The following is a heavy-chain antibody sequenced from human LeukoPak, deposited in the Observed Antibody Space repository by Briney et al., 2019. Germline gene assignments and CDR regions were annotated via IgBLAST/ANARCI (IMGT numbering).Heavy chain of an antibody. D-gene: IGHD5-12*01. CDR3: ARLASVANSSDY. V-gene: IGHV1-18*01. CDR1: GYTFTSYG. CDR2: ISAYNGNT. Sequence: ASVKVSCKASGYTFTSYGISWVRQAPGQGLEWMGWISAYNGNTNYAQKLQGRVTMTTDTPTNTAYMELRSLRSDDTAVFYCARLASVANSSDYWGQGTLVTVSS. J-gene: IGHJ4*02.